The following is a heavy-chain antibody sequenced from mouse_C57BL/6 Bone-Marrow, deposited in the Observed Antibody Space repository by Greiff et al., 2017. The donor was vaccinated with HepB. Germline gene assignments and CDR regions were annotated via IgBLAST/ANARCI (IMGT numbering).Heavy chain of an antibody. CDR2: ISSGGSYT. CDR3: ARRGDY. V-gene: IGHV5-6*02. Sequence: EVKLVESGGDLVKPGGSLKLSCAASGFTFSSYGMSWVRQTPDKRLEWVATISSGGSYTYYPDSVKGRFTISRDNAKNTLYLQMSRLKSEDTAMYYCARRGDYWGQGTSVTVSS. J-gene: IGHJ4*01. CDR1: GFTFSSYG.